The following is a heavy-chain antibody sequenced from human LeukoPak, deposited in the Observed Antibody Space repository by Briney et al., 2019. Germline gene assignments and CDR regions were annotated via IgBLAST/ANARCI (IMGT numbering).Heavy chain of an antibody. V-gene: IGHV1-18*01. CDR2: ISAYNGNT. J-gene: IGHJ6*03. CDR1: GYTFTSYV. D-gene: IGHD5-12*01. Sequence: ASVKVSCKASGYTFTSYVISWVRQAPGQGLEWMGWISAYNGNTNYAQKLQGRVTMTTDTSTTTAYMELRSLRSDDTAVYYCARGRSIVATTLDYYYYMDVWGKGTTATVSS. CDR3: ARGRSIVATTLDYYYYMDV.